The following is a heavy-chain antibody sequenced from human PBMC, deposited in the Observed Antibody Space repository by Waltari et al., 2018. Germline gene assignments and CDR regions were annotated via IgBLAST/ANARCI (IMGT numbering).Heavy chain of an antibody. V-gene: IGHV4-38-2*01. J-gene: IGHJ1*01. CDR2: IYHSGRT. CDR1: GYSISSGYY. CDR3: ARRGPYGGNEGFQH. Sequence: QVQLQESGPGLVKPSETLSLTCAVSGYSISSGYYWGWIRPPPGKGLEWIGSIYHSGRTYYNPSRKSRVTISVDTSKNQFSLKLSSVTAADTAVYYCARRGPYGGNEGFQHWGQGTLVTVSS. D-gene: IGHD2-15*01.